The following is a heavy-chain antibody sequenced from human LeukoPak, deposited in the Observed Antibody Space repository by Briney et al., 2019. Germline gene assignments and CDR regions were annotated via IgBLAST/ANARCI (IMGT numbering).Heavy chain of an antibody. J-gene: IGHJ4*02. D-gene: IGHD6-19*01. V-gene: IGHV1-69*04. CDR2: IIPILGVA. CDR1: GGTFSSYA. CDR3: ARQRVAGTNQGVDY. Sequence: SVKVSCKASGGTFSSYAISWVRQAPGQGLEWMGRIIPILGVANYAQKFQGRVTITADKSTSTAYMELSSLRSEDTAVYYCARQRVAGTNQGVDYWGQGTLVTVSS.